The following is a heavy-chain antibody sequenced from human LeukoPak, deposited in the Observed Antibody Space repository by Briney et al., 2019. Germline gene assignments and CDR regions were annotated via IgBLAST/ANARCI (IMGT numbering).Heavy chain of an antibody. CDR3: ARGLYGDYFDY. CDR2: INAGNENT. CDR1: GYTFSRYG. V-gene: IGHV1-3*01. J-gene: IGHJ4*02. D-gene: IGHD3-16*01. Sequence: ALVKVSCKASGYTFSRYGMHWVRQAPGQRLEWMGWINAGNENTKYSQKFQGRVSITRDTSASTAYMELSSLTSEDTAVYYCARGLYGDYFDYWGQGTLVTVSS.